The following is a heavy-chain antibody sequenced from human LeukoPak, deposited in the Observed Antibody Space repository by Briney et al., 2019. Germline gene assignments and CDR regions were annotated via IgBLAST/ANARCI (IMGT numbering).Heavy chain of an antibody. D-gene: IGHD6-19*01. CDR1: GYTFTSYG. CDR3: ARDLAVAGTGGPYFDY. CDR2: ISAYNGNT. J-gene: IGHJ4*02. Sequence: ASVKVSCKASGYTFTSYGISWVQQAPGQGLEWMGWISAYNGNTNYAQKLQGRVTMTTDTSTSTAYMELRSLRSDDTAVYYCARDLAVAGTGGPYFDYWGQGTLVTVSS. V-gene: IGHV1-18*01.